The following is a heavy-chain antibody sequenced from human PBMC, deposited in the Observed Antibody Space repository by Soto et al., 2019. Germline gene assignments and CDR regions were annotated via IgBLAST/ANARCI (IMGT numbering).Heavy chain of an antibody. J-gene: IGHJ4*02. CDR2: IVVVSGNT. CDR3: AAGGDSSGWYVYYFDY. Sequence: ASVKVSCKASGFTFTSSAVQWVRQARGQRLEWIGWIVVVSGNTNYAQKFQERVTITRDMSTSTAYMELSSLRSEDTAVYYCAAGGDSSGWYVYYFDYWGQGTLVTVSS. CDR1: GFTFTSSA. V-gene: IGHV1-58*01. D-gene: IGHD6-19*01.